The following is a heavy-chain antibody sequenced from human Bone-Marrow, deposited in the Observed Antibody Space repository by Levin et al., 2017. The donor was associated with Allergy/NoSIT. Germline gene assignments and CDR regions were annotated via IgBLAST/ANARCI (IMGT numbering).Heavy chain of an antibody. Sequence: HPGESLKISCTASGFSFSNYGMHWVRQAPGKGLEWVAVISYEGSNKYYADSMKGRFTISRDNFKNTVSLQMSSLRPEDTALYYCARDVGFCTGTNCYPDDWGQGTLVTVSS. CDR2: ISYEGSNK. J-gene: IGHJ4*02. D-gene: IGHD2-8*02. V-gene: IGHV3-30*03. CDR1: GFSFSNYG. CDR3: ARDVGFCTGTNCYPDD.